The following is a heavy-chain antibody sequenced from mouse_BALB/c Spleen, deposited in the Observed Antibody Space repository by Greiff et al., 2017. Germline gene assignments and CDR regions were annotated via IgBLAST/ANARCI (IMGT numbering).Heavy chain of an antibody. D-gene: IGHD2-1*01. Sequence: EVQLQESGPGLVKPSQSLSLTCTVTGYSITSDYAWNWIRQFPGNKLEWMGYISYSGSTSYNPSLKSRISITRDTSKNQFFLQLNSVTTEDTATYYCARNGNYVGDYFDYWGQGTTLTVSS. CDR3: ARNGNYVGDYFDY. V-gene: IGHV3-2*02. CDR1: GYSITSDYA. CDR2: ISYSGST. J-gene: IGHJ2*01.